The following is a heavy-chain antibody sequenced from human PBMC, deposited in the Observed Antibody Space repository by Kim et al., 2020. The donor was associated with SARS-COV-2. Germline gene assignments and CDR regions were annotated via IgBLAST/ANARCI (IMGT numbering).Heavy chain of an antibody. D-gene: IGHD1-26*01. CDR1: GDSVSSGSHF. J-gene: IGHJ4*02. V-gene: IGHV4-61*01. Sequence: SETLSLTCTVSGDSVSSGSHFWSWIRQPPGKGLEWIGYIYYSADTNYNPSLKSRVTMSVDTSKNQFSLRLTSVTAADTAVYYCARLVGAFNYWGQGILVTVSS. CDR2: IYYSADT. CDR3: ARLVGAFNY.